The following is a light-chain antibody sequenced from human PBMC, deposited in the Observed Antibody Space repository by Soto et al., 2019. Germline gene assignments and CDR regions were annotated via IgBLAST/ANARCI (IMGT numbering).Light chain of an antibody. CDR1: QTISTW. Sequence: EIHMTQSPSTLSASVGYRVTSTCRASQTISTWLAWYQQKPGKAPELLIYDASTLESGVPSRFSGSGSGTEFSLTISSLQPDDFATFYCQQYSSFSRTFGQGTKVDIK. V-gene: IGKV1-5*01. CDR3: QQYSSFSRT. J-gene: IGKJ1*01. CDR2: DAS.